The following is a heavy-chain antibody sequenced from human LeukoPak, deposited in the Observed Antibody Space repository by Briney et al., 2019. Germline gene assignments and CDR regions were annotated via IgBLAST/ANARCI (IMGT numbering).Heavy chain of an antibody. CDR1: GFTFSSYS. CDR3: AKGDYSNYENWFDP. V-gene: IGHV3-21*01. D-gene: IGHD4-11*01. J-gene: IGHJ5*02. CDR2: ISSSSSYI. Sequence: GGSLRLSCAASGFTFSSYSMNWVRQAPGKGLEWVSSISSSSSYIYYADSVKGRFTISRDNSKNTLYLQMNSLRAEDTAVYYCAKGDYSNYENWFDPWGQGTLVTVSS.